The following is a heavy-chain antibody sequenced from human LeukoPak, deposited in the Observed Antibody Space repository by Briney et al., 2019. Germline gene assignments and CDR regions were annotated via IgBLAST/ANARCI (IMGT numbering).Heavy chain of an antibody. D-gene: IGHD1-14*01. Sequence: GGSLRLSCVGSGFTFSSYWMTWVRQAPGKGLEWVANIKDDGSEKYSVDSVKRRFTISRDNAKNSLYLQMSSLRAEDTAVYYCARARIDYWGQGTLVSVSS. CDR3: ARARIDY. CDR2: IKDDGSEK. J-gene: IGHJ4*02. CDR1: GFTFSSYW. V-gene: IGHV3-7*04.